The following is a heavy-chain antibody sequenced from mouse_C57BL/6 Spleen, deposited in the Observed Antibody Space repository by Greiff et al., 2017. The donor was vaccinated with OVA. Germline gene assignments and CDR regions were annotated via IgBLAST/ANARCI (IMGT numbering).Heavy chain of an antibody. J-gene: IGHJ4*01. CDR1: GFSLSTSGMG. CDR2: IYWDDDK. Sequence: QVTLKESGPGILQSSQTLSLTCSFSGFSLSTSGMGVSWIRQPSGKGLEWLAHIYWDDDKRYNPSLKSRLTISKDTSRNQVFLKITSVDTADTATYYCARMDGSSYKDYAMDYWGQGTSVTVSS. D-gene: IGHD1-1*01. V-gene: IGHV8-12*01. CDR3: ARMDGSSYKDYAMDY.